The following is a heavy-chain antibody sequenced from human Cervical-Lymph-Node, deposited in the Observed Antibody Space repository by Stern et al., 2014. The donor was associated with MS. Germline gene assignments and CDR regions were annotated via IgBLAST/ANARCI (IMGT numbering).Heavy chain of an antibody. V-gene: IGHV4-61*02. CDR1: GGSISSGSYY. D-gene: IGHD6-13*01. J-gene: IGHJ6*02. CDR3: ARGGGIAAAGPPPLYYYYYGMDV. CDR2: IYTSGST. Sequence: QLQLQESGPGLVKPSQTLSLTCTVSGGSISSGSYYWSWIRQPAGKGLEWIGRIYTSGSTNYNPSLKSRVTISVDTSKNQFSLKLGSVTAADTAVYYCARGGGIAAAGPPPLYYYYYGMDVWGQGTTVTVSS.